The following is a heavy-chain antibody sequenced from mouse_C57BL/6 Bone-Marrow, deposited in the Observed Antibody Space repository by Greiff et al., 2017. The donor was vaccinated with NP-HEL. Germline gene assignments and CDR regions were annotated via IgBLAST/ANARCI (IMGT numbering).Heavy chain of an antibody. Sequence: VKLQQPGAELVKPGASVKLSCKASGYTFTSYWMHWVKQRPGQGLEWIGMIHPNSGSTNYNEKFKSKATLTVDKSSSTAYMQLSSLTSEDSAVYYCARFGGDDGYYGWGQGTTLTVSS. V-gene: IGHV1-64*01. D-gene: IGHD2-3*01. J-gene: IGHJ2*01. CDR1: GYTFTSYW. CDR3: ARFGGDDGYYG. CDR2: IHPNSGST.